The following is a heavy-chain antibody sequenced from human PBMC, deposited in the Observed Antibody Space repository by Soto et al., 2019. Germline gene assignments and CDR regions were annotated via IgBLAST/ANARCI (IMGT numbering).Heavy chain of an antibody. CDR2: ISYDGSNK. CDR1: GFTFSSYA. CDR3: ASSAEGGGGYFDY. D-gene: IGHD3-16*01. Sequence: QVQLVESGGGVVQPGRSLRLSWAASGFTFSSYAMHWVRQAPGKGLEWVAVISYDGSNKYYADSVKGRFTISRDNSKNTLYMPMNSQRAGDTAVYYCASSAEGGGGYFDYWGQGTLVTVSS. J-gene: IGHJ4*02. V-gene: IGHV3-30-3*01.